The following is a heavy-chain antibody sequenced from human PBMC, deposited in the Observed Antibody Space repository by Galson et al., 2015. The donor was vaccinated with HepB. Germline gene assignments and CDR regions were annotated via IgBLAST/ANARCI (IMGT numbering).Heavy chain of an antibody. D-gene: IGHD6-19*01. J-gene: IGHJ6*02. CDR1: GFSFSRFW. CDR3: ARPYSSGWFEYYYGLDV. CDR2: INGDGSNT. V-gene: IGHV3-74*03. Sequence: SLRLSCAASGFSFSRFWMHWVRQGPGKGLVWVSRINGDGSNTTYADSVKGRFTISRDNAKSTLHLQMNSLRAEDTAVYYCARPYSSGWFEYYYGLDVWGQGTTVTVSS.